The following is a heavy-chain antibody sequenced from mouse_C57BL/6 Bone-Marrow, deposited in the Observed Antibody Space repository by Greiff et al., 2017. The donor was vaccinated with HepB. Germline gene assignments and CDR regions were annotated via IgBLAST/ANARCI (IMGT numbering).Heavy chain of an antibody. V-gene: IGHV1-64*01. CDR2: IHPNSGST. D-gene: IGHD1-1*01. J-gene: IGHJ1*03. CDR1: GYTFTSYW. CDR3: ARVAYYYGSSWYFDV. Sequence: QVHVKQSGAELVKPGASVKLSCKASGYTFTSYWMHWVKQRPGQGLEWIGMIHPNSGSTNYNEKFKSKATLTVDKSSSTAYMQLSSLTSEDSAVYYCARVAYYYGSSWYFDVWGTGTTVTVSS.